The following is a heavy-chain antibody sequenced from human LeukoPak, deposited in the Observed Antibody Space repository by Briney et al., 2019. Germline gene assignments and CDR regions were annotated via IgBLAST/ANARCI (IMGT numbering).Heavy chain of an antibody. J-gene: IGHJ4*02. CDR1: GYTFTSYG. V-gene: IGHV1-18*01. Sequence: ASVKVSCKASGYTFTSYGISWVRQAPGQGLEWMGWISAYNGNTNYAQKLQGRVTMTTDTSTSTAYMELRSLRSDDTAVYYCARDDGALAAASYFDYWGQGTLVTVSS. CDR2: ISAYNGNT. D-gene: IGHD6-13*01. CDR3: ARDDGALAAASYFDY.